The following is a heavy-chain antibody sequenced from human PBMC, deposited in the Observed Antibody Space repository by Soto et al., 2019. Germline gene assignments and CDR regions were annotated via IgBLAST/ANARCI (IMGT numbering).Heavy chain of an antibody. J-gene: IGHJ4*02. D-gene: IGHD6-19*01. CDR3: AKDRVTSSGWPDSFDY. V-gene: IGHV3-23*01. CDR1: GFTFSSYS. CDR2: ISGSGGST. Sequence: GGSLRLSCAASGFTFSSYSMSWVRQAPGKGLEWVSAISGSGGSTYYADSVKGRFTISRDNSKNTLYLQMNSLRAEDTAVYYCAKDRVTSSGWPDSFDYWGQGTLVTVSS.